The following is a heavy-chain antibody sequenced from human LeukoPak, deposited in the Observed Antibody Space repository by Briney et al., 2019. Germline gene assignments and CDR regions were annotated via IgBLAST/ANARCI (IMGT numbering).Heavy chain of an antibody. CDR3: AKPQYYYDSSGYYFDY. CDR2: ISGSGGST. D-gene: IGHD3-22*01. J-gene: IGHJ4*02. Sequence: GGTLRLSCAASGFTFSSYGMSWVRQAPGKGLEWVSAISGSGGSTYYADSVKGRFTISRDNSKNTLYLQMNSLRAEDTAVYYCAKPQYYYDSSGYYFDYWGQGTLVTVSS. V-gene: IGHV3-23*01. CDR1: GFTFSSYG.